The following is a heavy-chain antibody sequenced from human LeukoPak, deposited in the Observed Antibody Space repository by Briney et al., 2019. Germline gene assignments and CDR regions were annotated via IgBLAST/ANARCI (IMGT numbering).Heavy chain of an antibody. V-gene: IGHV6-1*01. CDR2: TYYRSTWYN. CDR3: ARRLTQYDCFDP. J-gene: IGHJ5*02. D-gene: IGHD2-2*01. CDR1: GDSFSSNSVT. Sequence: SQTLSLTCAISGDSFSSNSVTWNWIRQSPSKGLEWLGRTYYRSTWYNDYAVSVRGRITVNPDTSKNQFSLHLNSVTPEDTAVYYCARRLTQYDCFDPWGQGILVTVSS.